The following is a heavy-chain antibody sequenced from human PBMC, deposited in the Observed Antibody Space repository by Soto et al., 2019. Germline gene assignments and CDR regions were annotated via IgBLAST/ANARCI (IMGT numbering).Heavy chain of an antibody. CDR1: GFTFSTYE. Sequence: PGGSLRLSCVGSGFTFSTYEMQWVRQAPGKGLEWVSYISSEGSTIFYGESVKGRFIVSRDNDRNSLYLQMNSLRVEDSGVYYCARIGTVLTPDDSWGQGTLVTVSS. V-gene: IGHV3-48*03. CDR3: ARIGTVLTPDDS. J-gene: IGHJ4*02. D-gene: IGHD2-21*02. CDR2: ISSEGSTI.